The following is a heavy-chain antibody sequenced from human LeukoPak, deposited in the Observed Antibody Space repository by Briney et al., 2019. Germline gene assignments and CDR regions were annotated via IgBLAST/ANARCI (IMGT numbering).Heavy chain of an antibody. Sequence: PGGSLRLSCAASGVPFSSYWMSWVRQAPGKGLEWVANIKQDGSDKYYVDSVKGRFTISRDNAKNSLYLQVNTLRADDTAVCNCARWTGSTGFDHWGQGTLVTVSS. CDR2: IKQDGSDK. D-gene: IGHD1-1*01. V-gene: IGHV3-7*03. CDR3: ARWTGSTGFDH. J-gene: IGHJ4*02. CDR1: GVPFSSYW.